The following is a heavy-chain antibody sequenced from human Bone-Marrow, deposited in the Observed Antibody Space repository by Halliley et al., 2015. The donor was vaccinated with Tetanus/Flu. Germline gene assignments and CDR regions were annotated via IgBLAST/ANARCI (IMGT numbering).Heavy chain of an antibody. D-gene: IGHD2-2*01. J-gene: IGHJ6*02. Sequence: GLVKPSETLFITCTVSGGSISGYYWTWIRQPRGKGLEWIGNIHYSGSTKYNPSLTSRVTISVDTSKNQVSLKVRSVTAADTAVYYCARLIGTSCSSTSCLSGMDVWGQGATVTISS. CDR1: GGSISGYY. V-gene: IGHV4-59*12. CDR3: ARLIGTSCSSTSCLSGMDV. CDR2: IHYSGST.